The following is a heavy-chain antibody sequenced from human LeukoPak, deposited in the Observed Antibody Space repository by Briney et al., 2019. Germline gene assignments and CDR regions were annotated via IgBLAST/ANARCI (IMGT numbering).Heavy chain of an antibody. CDR3: ARGIVGATFYFDY. CDR1: GGSISSYY. V-gene: IGHV4-4*07. J-gene: IGHJ4*02. Sequence: SETLSLTCTVSGGSISSYYWNWIRQPAGKGQEWIGRIYPSGSTIYNPSLKSRVTMSEDTSKNQFSLKLSSVTAADTAVYYCARGIVGATFYFDYWGQGTLVTVSS. D-gene: IGHD1-26*01. CDR2: IYPSGST.